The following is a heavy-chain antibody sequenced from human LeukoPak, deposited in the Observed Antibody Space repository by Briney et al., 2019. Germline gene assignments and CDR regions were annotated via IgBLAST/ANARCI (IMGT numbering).Heavy chain of an antibody. CDR2: IYSGGST. J-gene: IGHJ4*02. CDR1: GFTVSSNY. V-gene: IGHV3-66*01. Sequence: WGSLSLTCAASGFTVSSNYLSWVCQAPGKGLEWVSGIYSGGSTYYADSVTGRFTISRDNSKNTLYLQMNSLRAEDTAVYYCARDGAVLTGYYDYWGQR. CDR3: ARDGAVLTGYYDY. D-gene: IGHD3-9*01.